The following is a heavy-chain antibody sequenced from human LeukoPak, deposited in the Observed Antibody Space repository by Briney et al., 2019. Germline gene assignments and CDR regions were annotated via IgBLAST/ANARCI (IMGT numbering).Heavy chain of an antibody. V-gene: IGHV4-61*05. CDR3: ARGTYYYDSRYNWFDP. D-gene: IGHD3-22*01. Sequence: PSETLSLTCTVSGGSISSSSYYWGWIRQPPGKGLEWIGYIYYSGSTNYNPSLKSRVTISVDTSKNQFSLKLSSVTAADTAVYYCARGTYYYDSRYNWFDPWGQGTLVTVSS. CDR2: IYYSGST. J-gene: IGHJ5*02. CDR1: GGSISSSSYY.